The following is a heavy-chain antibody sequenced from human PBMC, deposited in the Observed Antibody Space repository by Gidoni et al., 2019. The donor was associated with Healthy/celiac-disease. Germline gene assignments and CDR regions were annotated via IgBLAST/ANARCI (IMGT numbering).Heavy chain of an antibody. CDR3: ASGGGSWMDV. J-gene: IGHJ6*02. CDR2: INPSGCST. CDR1: GYTFTSYY. Sequence: QVQLVPSGAEVQKPGASVKVACKASGYTFTSYYMHSVRQAPGQGLEWMGIINPSGCSTSYAQKFQGRVTMTRDTSTSTVYMELSSLRSEDTAVYYCASGGGSWMDVWGQGTTVTVSS. V-gene: IGHV1-46*01. D-gene: IGHD3-16*01.